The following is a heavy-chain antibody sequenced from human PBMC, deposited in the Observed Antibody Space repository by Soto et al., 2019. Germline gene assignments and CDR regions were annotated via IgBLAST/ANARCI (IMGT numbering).Heavy chain of an antibody. CDR3: ARVGRVGNLWSPAF. Sequence: GGSLRLSCAASGFTFSSYSMNWVRQAPGKGLEWVSYISSSSSTIYYADSVKGRFTISRDNAKNSLYLQMNSLRAEDTAVYYCARVGRVGNLWSPAFWGQGTLVTVSS. D-gene: IGHD1-26*01. CDR2: ISSSSSTI. V-gene: IGHV3-48*01. CDR1: GFTFSSYS. J-gene: IGHJ4*02.